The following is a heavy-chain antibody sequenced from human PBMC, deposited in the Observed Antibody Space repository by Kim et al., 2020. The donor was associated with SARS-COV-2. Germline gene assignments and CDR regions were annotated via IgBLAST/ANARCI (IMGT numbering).Heavy chain of an antibody. D-gene: IGHD6-13*01. J-gene: IGHJ4*02. Sequence: GGSLRLSCAASGFTFSSYAMSWVRQAPGKGLEWISGITDSGDHTYHADSVKGRFTISRDNSKNILYLQMISLRAEDTAVYYCAKRGPGRSTGGPDYWGQGTLVTVSS. CDR3: AKRGPGRSTGGPDY. CDR2: ITDSGDHT. CDR1: GFTFSSYA. V-gene: IGHV3-23*01.